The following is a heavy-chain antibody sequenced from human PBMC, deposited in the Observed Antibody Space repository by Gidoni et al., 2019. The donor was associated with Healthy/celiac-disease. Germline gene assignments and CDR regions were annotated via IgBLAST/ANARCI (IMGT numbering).Heavy chain of an antibody. D-gene: IGHD3-16*02. CDR3: ARAPNYDYVWGSYRPRVYFDY. Sequence: QVQLQESGPGLVKPSQTLSLTCTVSGGSISSGGYYWSWIRQHPGKGLEWIGYIYYSGSTYYNPSLKSRVTISVDTSKNQFSLKLSSVTAADTAMYYCARAPNYDYVWGSYRPRVYFDYWGQGTLVTVSS. CDR2: IYYSGST. J-gene: IGHJ4*02. CDR1: GGSISSGGYY. V-gene: IGHV4-31*03.